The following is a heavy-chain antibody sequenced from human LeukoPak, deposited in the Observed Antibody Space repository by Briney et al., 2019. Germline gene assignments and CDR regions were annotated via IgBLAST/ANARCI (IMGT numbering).Heavy chain of an antibody. J-gene: IGHJ3*02. V-gene: IGHV4-61*01. CDR3: ARDLGGSGSYRGLAFDI. Sequence: SETLSLTRTVSGGSVSSGSYYWSWIRQPPGKGLEWIGYIYYSGSTNYNPSLKSRVTISVDTSKNQFSLKLSSVTAADTAVYYCARDLGGSGSYRGLAFDIWGQGTMVTVSS. D-gene: IGHD3-10*01. CDR1: GGSVSSGSYY. CDR2: IYYSGST.